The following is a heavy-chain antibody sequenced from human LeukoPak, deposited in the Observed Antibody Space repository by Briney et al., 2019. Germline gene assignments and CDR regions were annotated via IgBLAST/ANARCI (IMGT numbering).Heavy chain of an antibody. J-gene: IGHJ4*02. CDR1: GEPFNGYY. CDR3: AKASWAGVTTTYFDY. CDR2: ISYDGSNK. Sequence: LSLTCAVYGEPFNGYYWNWIRQAPGKGLEWVAVISYDGSNKYYADSVKGRFTISRDNSKDTLYLQMNSLRAEDTAIYYCAKASWAGVTTTYFDYWGQGTLVTVSS. V-gene: IGHV3-30*18. D-gene: IGHD1-26*01.